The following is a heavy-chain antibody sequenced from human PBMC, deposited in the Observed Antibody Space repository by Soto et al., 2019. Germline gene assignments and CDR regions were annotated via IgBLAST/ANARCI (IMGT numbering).Heavy chain of an antibody. D-gene: IGHD6-13*01. Sequence: GESLKISCKGSVYSFASYWIGWVRQMPGKGLEWMGIIYPGDSDTRYSPSFQGQVTISADKSISTAYLQWSSLKASDTAMYYCTRNSAAGKNYYGMDVWGQGTTVTVSS. CDR3: TRNSAAGKNYYGMDV. CDR1: VYSFASYW. CDR2: IYPGDSDT. J-gene: IGHJ6*02. V-gene: IGHV5-51*01.